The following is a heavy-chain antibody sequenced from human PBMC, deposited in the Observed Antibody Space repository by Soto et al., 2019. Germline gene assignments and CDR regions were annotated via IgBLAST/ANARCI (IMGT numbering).Heavy chain of an antibody. CDR3: ARERGWQLYFDY. Sequence: GGSLRLSCAASGFTFSSYSMNWVRQAPGKGLEWVSLVSFDSNYIYYADSVKGRFTISRDNAKNSVYLQMNSLRAEDTAVYYCARERGWQLYFDYWGQGALVTVSS. J-gene: IGHJ4*02. D-gene: IGHD6-13*01. V-gene: IGHV3-21*01. CDR1: GFTFSSYS. CDR2: VSFDSNYI.